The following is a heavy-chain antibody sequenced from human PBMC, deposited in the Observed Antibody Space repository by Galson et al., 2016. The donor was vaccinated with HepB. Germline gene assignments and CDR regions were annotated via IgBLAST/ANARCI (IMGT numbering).Heavy chain of an antibody. CDR3: ARGMSHDYGVSADS. V-gene: IGHV3-20*04. Sequence: SLRLSCAASGFTFDDYGLSWVRQAPGKGLEWVSGINWNGGSTGYADSVKGRFTVSRDNAKNSLYLQMNSLRAEDTALYSCARGMSHDYGVSADSWGQGTLVTVSS. J-gene: IGHJ4*02. D-gene: IGHD4-17*01. CDR2: INWNGGST. CDR1: GFTFDDYG.